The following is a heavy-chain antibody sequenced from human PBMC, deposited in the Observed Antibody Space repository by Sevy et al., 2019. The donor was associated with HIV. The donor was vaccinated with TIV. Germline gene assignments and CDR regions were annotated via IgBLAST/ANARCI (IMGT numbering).Heavy chain of an antibody. Sequence: GGSLRLSCAASGFTFSSYSMNWVRQAPGKGLEWVSSISSSSSYIYYADSVKGRFTISRDNAKNSLYLQMNSLRAEDTAVYYCARDSLLTTNYYFDYWGQGTLVTVSS. V-gene: IGHV3-21*01. D-gene: IGHD1-1*01. CDR3: ARDSLLTTNYYFDY. J-gene: IGHJ4*02. CDR1: GFTFSSYS. CDR2: ISSSSSYI.